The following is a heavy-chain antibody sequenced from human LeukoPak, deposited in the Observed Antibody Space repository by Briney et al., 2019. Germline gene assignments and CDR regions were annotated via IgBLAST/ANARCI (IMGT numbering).Heavy chain of an antibody. D-gene: IGHD4-17*01. CDR3: AREAGYGDYGGWFDP. CDR1: GGSITSSSYY. V-gene: IGHV4-39*02. CDR2: IYYSGSP. Sequence: SETLSLTCTVSGGSITSSSYYWGWIRQPPGKGLERIGSIYYSGSPYYNPSLKSRVTMSVDTSNNQFSLKLSSVTAADTAVYYCAREAGYGDYGGWFDPWGQGTLVTVSS. J-gene: IGHJ5*02.